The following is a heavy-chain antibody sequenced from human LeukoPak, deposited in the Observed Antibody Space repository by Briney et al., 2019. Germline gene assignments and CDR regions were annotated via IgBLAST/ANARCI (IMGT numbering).Heavy chain of an antibody. Sequence: SETLSLTCTVSGGSISSGDYYWSWIRQPPGKGLEWIGYIYYSGSTYYNPSLKSRVTISVDTSKNQFSLKLSSVTAEDTAVYYCARDLLKWELPYGDDAFDIWGQGTMVTVSS. J-gene: IGHJ3*02. CDR1: GGSISSGDYY. CDR3: ARDLLKWELPYGDDAFDI. D-gene: IGHD1-26*01. V-gene: IGHV4-30-4*08. CDR2: IYYSGST.